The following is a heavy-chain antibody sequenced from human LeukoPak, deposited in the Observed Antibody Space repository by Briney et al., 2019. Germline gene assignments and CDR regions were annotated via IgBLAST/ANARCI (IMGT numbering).Heavy chain of an antibody. CDR2: INPSGGST. J-gene: IGHJ6*03. CDR3: ARVAAEVVGVPGAIGFGWLRRDYYYMDV. V-gene: IGHV1-46*01. D-gene: IGHD2-2*02. CDR1: GYTFASYY. Sequence: ASVKVSCKASGYTFASYYMHWVRQAPGEGLEWMGIINPSGGSTSYAQKFQGRVTMTRDMSTSTVYMELSSLRSEDTAVYYCARVAAEVVGVPGAIGFGWLRRDYYYMDVWGKGTTVTVSS.